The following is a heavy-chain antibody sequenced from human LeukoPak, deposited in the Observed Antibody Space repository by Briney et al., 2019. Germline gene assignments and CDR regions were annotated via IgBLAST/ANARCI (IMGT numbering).Heavy chain of an antibody. D-gene: IGHD3-10*01. J-gene: IGHJ4*02. CDR1: GGSVSSYY. Sequence: SETLSLTCTVSGGSVSSYYWSWIRQPPGKGLEWIGYIHYSGSTNYTPSLKSRVTISVETSKNQFSLKLSSVTAADTAVYYCARGRVPHYWGQGTLVTVSS. CDR2: IHYSGST. V-gene: IGHV4-59*02. CDR3: ARGRVPHY.